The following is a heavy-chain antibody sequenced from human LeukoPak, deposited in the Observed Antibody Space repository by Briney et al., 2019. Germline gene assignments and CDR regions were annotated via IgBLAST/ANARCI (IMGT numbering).Heavy chain of an antibody. V-gene: IGHV3-23*01. CDR2: ISGSGGST. D-gene: IGHD5-18*01. J-gene: IGHJ4*02. CDR3: AKGGYSYGPKDY. CDR1: GFTFSSYR. Sequence: GGSLRLSCAASGFTFSSYRMSWVRQAPGKGLEWVSAISGSGGSTYYADSVKGRFTISRDNSENTLYLQMNSLRAEDTAVYYCAKGGYSYGPKDYWGQGTLVTVSS.